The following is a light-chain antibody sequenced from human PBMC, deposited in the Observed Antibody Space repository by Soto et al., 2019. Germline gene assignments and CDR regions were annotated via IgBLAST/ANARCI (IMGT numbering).Light chain of an antibody. V-gene: IGLV2-18*02. J-gene: IGLJ1*01. CDR1: SSDVGRYDR. CDR2: EVT. Sequence: QSVLTQPPSVSGSPGQSVTISCTGTSSDVGRYDRVSWYQQSPGTAPKLIIYEVTNRPSGVPDRFSVSKSGNTASLTISGLQAEDEADFYCSSYTSSSRYIFGTGTKAPS. CDR3: SSYTSSSRYI.